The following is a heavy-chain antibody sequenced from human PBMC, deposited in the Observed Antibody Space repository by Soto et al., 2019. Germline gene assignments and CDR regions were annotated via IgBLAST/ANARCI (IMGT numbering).Heavy chain of an antibody. D-gene: IGHD2-15*01. Sequence: EVQLVESGGGLVQPGGSLRLSCSASGFTFSSYAMHWVRQAPGKGLEYVSAIISNGGSTYYADSVKGRFTSSRDNSKNTLYLPMSRLRAEDTAVYYCVKDLAHCSGGSCYSPEYSQHWGQGTLVTVSS. CDR3: VKDLAHCSGGSCYSPEYSQH. J-gene: IGHJ1*01. CDR2: IISNGGST. CDR1: GFTFSSYA. V-gene: IGHV3-64D*06.